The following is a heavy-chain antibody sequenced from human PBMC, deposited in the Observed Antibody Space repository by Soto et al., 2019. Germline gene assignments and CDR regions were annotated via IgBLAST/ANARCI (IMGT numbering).Heavy chain of an antibody. CDR2: ISAYTGNT. D-gene: IGHD6-6*01. CDR3: ARDLGYSSSYGDVLAFDI. V-gene: IGHV1-18*01. Sequence: ASVKVSCKASGYTFTSYGISWVRQAPGQGLEWMGWISAYTGNTNSAQKLQGRVTMTIDTSTSTAYMELRSLRSDDTAVYYCARDLGYSSSYGDVLAFDIWGQGTMVNVSS. J-gene: IGHJ3*02. CDR1: GYTFTSYG.